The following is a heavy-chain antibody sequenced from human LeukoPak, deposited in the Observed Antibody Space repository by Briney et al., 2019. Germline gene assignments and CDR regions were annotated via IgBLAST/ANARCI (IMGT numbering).Heavy chain of an antibody. J-gene: IGHJ4*02. CDR2: ISYDGSNK. Sequence: GGSLRLSCAASGSTFSSYGMHWVRQAPGKGLEWVAVISYDGSNKYYADSVKGRFTISRDNSKNTLYLQMNSLRAEDTAVYYCAKIRGYYDSSGYYDYWGQGTLVTVSS. CDR1: GSTFSSYG. CDR3: AKIRGYYDSSGYYDY. D-gene: IGHD3-22*01. V-gene: IGHV3-30*18.